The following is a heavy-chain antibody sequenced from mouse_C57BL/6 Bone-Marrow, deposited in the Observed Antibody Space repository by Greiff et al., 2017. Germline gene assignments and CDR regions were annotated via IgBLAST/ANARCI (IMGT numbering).Heavy chain of an antibody. V-gene: IGHV1-64*01. D-gene: IGHD1-1*01. J-gene: IGHJ1*03. CDR2: IHPNSGST. CDR3: ARVGYYGSSYVRYFDV. CDR1: GYTFTSYW. Sequence: VQLQQPGAELVKPGASVKLSCKASGYTFTSYWMHWVKQRPGQGLEWIGMIHPNSGSTNYNEKFKSKATLTVDKSSSTAYMQLSSLTSEDSAVYYCARVGYYGSSYVRYFDVWGTGTTVTVSS.